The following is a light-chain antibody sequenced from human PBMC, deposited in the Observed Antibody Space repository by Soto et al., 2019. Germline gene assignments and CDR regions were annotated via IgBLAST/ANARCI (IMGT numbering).Light chain of an antibody. Sequence: EIVMTQSPATLSVSPGERATLSCRASQSVRTTVAWYQQRHGQAPRLLIYDAPTRATGVPARFSGGGSGTDFTLTVTSLQSEDFGIYYCQQYTDWPTTFGQGTKVDIK. CDR3: QQYTDWPTT. J-gene: IGKJ1*01. V-gene: IGKV3-15*01. CDR1: QSVRTT. CDR2: DAP.